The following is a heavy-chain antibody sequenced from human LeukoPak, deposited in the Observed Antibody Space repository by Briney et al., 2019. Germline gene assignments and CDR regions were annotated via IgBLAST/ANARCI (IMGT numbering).Heavy chain of an antibody. V-gene: IGHV3-23*01. CDR1: GFTFTSYS. Sequence: GGSLRLSCAASGFTFTSYSMNWVRQAPGKGLEWVSTISGGGGSIYYADSVKGRFTISRDNSKNTLYLQVNSLRAEDTAVYYCVRDYRACFDYWGQGTLVTVSS. J-gene: IGHJ4*02. CDR3: VRDYRACFDY. CDR2: ISGGGGSI. D-gene: IGHD3-16*02.